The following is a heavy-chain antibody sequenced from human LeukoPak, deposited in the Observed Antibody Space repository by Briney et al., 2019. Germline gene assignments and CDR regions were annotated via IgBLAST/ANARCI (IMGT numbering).Heavy chain of an antibody. CDR2: IGTAGDT. J-gene: IGHJ6*02. Sequence: PGGSLRLSCAASGFTFSSYDMHWVRQATGKGLEWVSAIGTAGDTYYPGSVKGRFTISRENAKNSLYLQMNSLRAGDTAVYYCARGGGVHGYYYYGMDVWGQGTTVTVSS. CDR3: ARGGGVHGYYYYGMDV. V-gene: IGHV3-13*01. D-gene: IGHD3-10*01. CDR1: GFTFSSYD.